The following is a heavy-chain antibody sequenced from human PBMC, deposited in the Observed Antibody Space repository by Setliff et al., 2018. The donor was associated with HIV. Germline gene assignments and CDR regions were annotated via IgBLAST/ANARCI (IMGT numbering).Heavy chain of an antibody. V-gene: IGHV4-59*01. CDR2: ISYTGTT. CDR1: GGSISNYY. J-gene: IGHJ4*02. Sequence: PSETLSLTCTVSGGSISNYYWSWIRQPPGKGLEWIGYISYTGTTKYNPSLKSRVTISVDTSKNQFSVRLSSVSAADTAVYFCAREGIAVAVLDYWGQGTLVTVSS. CDR3: AREGIAVAVLDY. D-gene: IGHD6-19*01.